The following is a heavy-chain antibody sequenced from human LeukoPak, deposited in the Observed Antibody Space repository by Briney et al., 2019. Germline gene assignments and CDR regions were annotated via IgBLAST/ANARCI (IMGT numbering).Heavy chain of an antibody. D-gene: IGHD1-26*01. CDR3: AGLYIAGVWKD. Sequence: PSETLSLTCAVSGYSISSGYYWGWIRQPPGKGLEWIGSIYHSGSTYYNSSLKSRVTISVDTSKNQFSLKLSSVTAADTAVYYCAGLYIAGVWKDWGQGTLVTVSS. V-gene: IGHV4-38-2*01. CDR2: IYHSGST. J-gene: IGHJ4*02. CDR1: GYSISSGYY.